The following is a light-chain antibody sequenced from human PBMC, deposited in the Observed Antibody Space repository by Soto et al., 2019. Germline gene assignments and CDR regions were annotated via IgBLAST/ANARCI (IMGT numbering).Light chain of an antibody. CDR1: SSDVGGYNY. Sequence: QSVLTQPPSASGSPGQSVTISCTGTSSDVGGYNYVSWYQQYPGKAPKLMIYEVSKRPSGVPDRFSGSKSGNTASLTVSGLQAEDEADYYCTSYAGSNNKVFGTGTKVTVL. CDR2: EVS. J-gene: IGLJ1*01. V-gene: IGLV2-8*01. CDR3: TSYAGSNNKV.